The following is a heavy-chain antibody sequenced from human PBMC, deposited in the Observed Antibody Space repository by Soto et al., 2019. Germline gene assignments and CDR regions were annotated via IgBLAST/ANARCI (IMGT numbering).Heavy chain of an antibody. V-gene: IGHV3-23*04. CDR1: GFTFSTYS. CDR3: AREFPGVAVAGRSTYYDL. Sequence: EVQLVESGGGLVPPGGSLRLSCAASGFTFSTYSVYWVRQAPGKGLEWVSAISVNGSGTYYADSVKGRFTVSRDNSERTVFLQVNSMRAEDTAVYYCAREFPGVAVAGRSTYYDLWGQGALVTVSS. J-gene: IGHJ4*02. CDR2: ISVNGSGT. D-gene: IGHD6-19*01.